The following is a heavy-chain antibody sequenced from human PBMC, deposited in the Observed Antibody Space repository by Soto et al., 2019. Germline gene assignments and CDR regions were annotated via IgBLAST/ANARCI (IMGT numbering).Heavy chain of an antibody. CDR2: IYYSGSA. V-gene: IGHV4-31*03. CDR3: GRNENTLSWFDP. J-gene: IGHJ5*02. D-gene: IGHD5-18*01. Sequence: PSETLSLTCTVSGGSISSGGYYWSWIRQRPGKGLEWIGYIYYSGSAYYNPSLKSRVTISVDTSKNQFSLKLSSVTAADTAVYYCGRNENTLSWFDPWGQGTLVTVSS. CDR1: GGSISSGGYY.